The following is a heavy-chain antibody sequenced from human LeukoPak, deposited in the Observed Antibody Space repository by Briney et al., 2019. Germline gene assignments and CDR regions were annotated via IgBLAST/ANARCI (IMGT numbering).Heavy chain of an antibody. Sequence: GGSLRLSCAASGFTFSSYAMSWVRQAPGKGLEWVSAISGSGGSTYYADSVKGRLTISRDNAKNTLYLQMNSLRAEDTAVYYCARSGIRDAFDIWGQGTMVTVSS. J-gene: IGHJ3*02. CDR1: GFTFSSYA. CDR2: ISGSGGST. V-gene: IGHV3-23*01. CDR3: ARSGIRDAFDI.